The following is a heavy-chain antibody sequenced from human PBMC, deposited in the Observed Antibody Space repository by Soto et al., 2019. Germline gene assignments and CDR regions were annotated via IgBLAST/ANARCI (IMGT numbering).Heavy chain of an antibody. J-gene: IGHJ4*02. Sequence: QLQLQESGPGLVKPSETLSLTCTVSGGSISSSSYYWGWIRQPPGKGLEWIGSIYYSGSTYYNPSLKSRVTISVETSKNQFSLKLSSVTAADTAVYYCARLGSLSRKTRGSSGWLSYFDYWGQGTLVTVSS. D-gene: IGHD6-19*01. CDR3: ARLGSLSRKTRGSSGWLSYFDY. CDR1: GGSISSSSYY. CDR2: IYYSGST. V-gene: IGHV4-39*01.